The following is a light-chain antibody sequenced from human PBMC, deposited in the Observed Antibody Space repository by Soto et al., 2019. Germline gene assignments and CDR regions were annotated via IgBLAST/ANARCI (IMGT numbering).Light chain of an antibody. CDR2: EVS. V-gene: IGLV2-14*01. Sequence: QSVLTQPASVSGSPGQSITISCTGTNTDVGGYNYVSWYQQHPGKVPKLLIYEVSRRPSGVSTRFSGSRSGNTASLTISGLQAEDEADYYCCSYTASRTFVFGTGTQLTVL. CDR3: CSYTASRTFV. J-gene: IGLJ1*01. CDR1: NTDVGGYNY.